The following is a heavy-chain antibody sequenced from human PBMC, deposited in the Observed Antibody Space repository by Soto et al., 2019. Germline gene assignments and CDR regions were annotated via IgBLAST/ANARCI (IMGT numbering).Heavy chain of an antibody. D-gene: IGHD3-16*02. CDR3: TTHIMITFGGVIARDFDY. J-gene: IGHJ4*02. CDR2: IKSKTDGGTT. Sequence: GASLRLSCAASGFTFSNAWMSWVRQAPGKWLEWVGRIKSKTDGGTTDYAAPVKGRFTISRDDSKNTLYLQMNSLKTEDTAVYYCTTHIMITFGGVIARDFDYWGQRTLVTVSS. V-gene: IGHV3-15*01. CDR1: GFTFSNAW.